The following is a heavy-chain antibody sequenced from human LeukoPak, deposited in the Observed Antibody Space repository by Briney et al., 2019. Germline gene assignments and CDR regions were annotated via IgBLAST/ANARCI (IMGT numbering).Heavy chain of an antibody. J-gene: IGHJ4*02. CDR1: GYSFTSYW. CDR3: ARFLRGYGDYDYFDY. Sequence: GESLKISCNGSGYSFTSYWIGWVRQMPGKGLEWMGIIYPGDSDTRYSPSFQGQVTISADKSISTAYLQWSSLKASDTAMYYCARFLRGYGDYDYFDYWGQGTLVTVSS. D-gene: IGHD4-17*01. V-gene: IGHV5-51*01. CDR2: IYPGDSDT.